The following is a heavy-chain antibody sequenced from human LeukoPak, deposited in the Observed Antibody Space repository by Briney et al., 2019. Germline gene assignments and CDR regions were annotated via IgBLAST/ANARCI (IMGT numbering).Heavy chain of an antibody. J-gene: IGHJ6*03. D-gene: IGHD1-1*01. Sequence: SETLSLTFTVSGDSISGTAYSWGWIRQSPGRGLEWIGSVYYYGTTFNNPSLRSRVTISLDTSKNQFSLRLTSVTAADTAVYYCARHHDGHVNNWLGDYYHFYMHVWGKGTTVIVSS. CDR1: GDSISGTAYS. CDR2: VYYYGTT. V-gene: IGHV4-39*01. CDR3: ARHHDGHVNNWLGDYYHFYMHV.